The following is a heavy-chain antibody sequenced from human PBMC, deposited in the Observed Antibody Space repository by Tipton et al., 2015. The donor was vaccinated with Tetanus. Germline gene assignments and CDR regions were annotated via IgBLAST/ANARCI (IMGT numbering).Heavy chain of an antibody. CDR2: ISGRGAAT. V-gene: IGHV3-23*01. D-gene: IGHD1-26*01. Sequence: SLRLSCAASGFTFSTYAMSWVRKAPGKGLAWVSVISGRGAATYYADSVKGRFTISRDNSKNTLSLQMNSLRPDEKGVYFCARRNSGSYPGCFDPWGQGTRLTLSS. CDR1: GFTFSTYA. J-gene: IGHJ5*02. CDR3: ARRNSGSYPGCFDP.